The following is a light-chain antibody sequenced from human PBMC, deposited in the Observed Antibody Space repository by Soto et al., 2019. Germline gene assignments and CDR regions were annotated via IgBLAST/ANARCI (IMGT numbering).Light chain of an antibody. V-gene: IGKV3-11*01. Sequence: EIVLTQSPVTLSLSPGERATLSCRASQSVYSYLAWYQQRPGQAPRLLIHNAFNRATGIPARFSGSGSGTDFTLTISSLEPEDFAVYYCQQYHNWWTFGQGTKVEIK. CDR1: QSVYSY. CDR2: NAF. CDR3: QQYHNWWT. J-gene: IGKJ1*01.